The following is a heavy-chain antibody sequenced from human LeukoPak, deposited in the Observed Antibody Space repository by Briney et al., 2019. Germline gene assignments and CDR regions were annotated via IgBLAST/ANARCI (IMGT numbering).Heavy chain of an antibody. J-gene: IGHJ6*03. Sequence: GGSPRLSCAASGFAFSTYAMSWVRQAPGKGLEWVSGISATGGSTYYADSVKGRFTISRDNSKNTVILQMSSLRVEDTALYYCAKRRCRGGTCYSDSYYLDVWGKGTTVTVSS. V-gene: IGHV3-23*01. CDR1: GFAFSTYA. CDR3: AKRRCRGGTCYSDSYYLDV. D-gene: IGHD2-15*01. CDR2: ISATGGST.